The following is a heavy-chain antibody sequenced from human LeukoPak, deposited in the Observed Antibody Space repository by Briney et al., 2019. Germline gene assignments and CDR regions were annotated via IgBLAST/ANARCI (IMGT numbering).Heavy chain of an antibody. CDR1: GFIFSSCA. V-gene: IGHV3-30*04. CDR3: ARTARAHCSSTSCYTLGS. D-gene: IGHD2-2*02. Sequence: GGSLRLSCVASGFIFSSCAMYWVRQAPGKGLEWVAVISHDGTIQYYTDSVKGRFTISRDNSKNRLYLQMNSLRAEDTAVYYCARTARAHCSSTSCYTLGSWGQGTLVTVSS. CDR2: ISHDGTIQ. J-gene: IGHJ5*02.